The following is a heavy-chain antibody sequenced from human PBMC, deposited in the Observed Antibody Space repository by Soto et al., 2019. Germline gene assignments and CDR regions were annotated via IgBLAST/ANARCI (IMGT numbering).Heavy chain of an antibody. J-gene: IGHJ5*02. V-gene: IGHV1-18*01. Sequence: QIRLVQSGGEVRTPGASVKVSCKAPGYTFSSYGITWVRQAPGQGLEWLGWINPSSGQTNYAQKFEGRVTVTTDTSRTTADTELRNLTFDDTAVSYCARDWYSRFDPWGQGTLVTVSS. D-gene: IGHD2-21*02. CDR1: GYTFSSYG. CDR2: INPSSGQT. CDR3: ARDWYSRFDP.